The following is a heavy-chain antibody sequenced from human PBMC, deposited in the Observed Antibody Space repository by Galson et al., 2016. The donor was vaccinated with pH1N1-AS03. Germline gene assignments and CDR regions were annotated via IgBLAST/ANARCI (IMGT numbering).Heavy chain of an antibody. D-gene: IGHD2-21*02. Sequence: PALVKPTQTLTLTCTFSGFSLPTIGAGVAWIRQPPGKAPEWLALIYWDDDKRLSPSLRSRLTITKYTSTNQVVLTVANMDPVDTATYYCAHTSCAGVCVRGYCYYWKGDGGQGAEVTVSS. V-gene: IGHV2-5*02. J-gene: IGHJ6*02. CDR2: IYWDDDK. CDR3: AHTSCAGVCVRGYCYYWKGD. CDR1: GFSLPTIGAG.